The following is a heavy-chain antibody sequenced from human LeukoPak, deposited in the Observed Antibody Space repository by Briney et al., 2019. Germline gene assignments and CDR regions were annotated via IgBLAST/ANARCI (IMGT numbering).Heavy chain of an antibody. V-gene: IGHV4-61*02. D-gene: IGHD4-17*01. J-gene: IGHJ3*02. CDR1: GGSISSGSYY. CDR3: ARTTDPRDAFDI. Sequence: PSETLSLTCTVSGGSISSGSYYWSWIRQPAGKGLEWIGRIYTSGSTNYNPSLKSRVTISVDTSKNQFSLKLSSVTAADTAVYYCARTTDPRDAFDIWGQGTMVTVSS. CDR2: IYTSGST.